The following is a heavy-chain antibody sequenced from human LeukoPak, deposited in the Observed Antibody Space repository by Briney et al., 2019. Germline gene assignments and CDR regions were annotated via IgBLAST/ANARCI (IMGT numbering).Heavy chain of an antibody. CDR2: IYPGDSGT. J-gene: IGHJ4*02. D-gene: IGHD5-18*01. Sequence: GESLKISCKGSGYSFTIYWIGWVRQMPGKGLEWMGSIYPGDSGTSYSPSFQGQVTVSADKSISTAYLPLTSLKASDAAVYYCARPRGSSSVYFDYGGQGTLVTVSS. CDR1: GYSFTIYW. CDR3: ARPRGSSSVYFDY. V-gene: IGHV5-51*01.